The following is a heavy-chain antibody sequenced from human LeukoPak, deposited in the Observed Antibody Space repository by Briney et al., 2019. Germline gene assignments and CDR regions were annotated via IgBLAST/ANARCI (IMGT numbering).Heavy chain of an antibody. CDR3: ASSIPGGYCSGGSCNDY. J-gene: IGHJ4*02. Sequence: SETLSLTCAVYGGSFSGYYWSWIRQPPGKGLEWIGEINHSGSTNYNPSLKSRVTISVDTSKDQFSLKLSSVTAADTAVYYCASSIPGGYCSGGSCNDYWGQGTLVTVSS. D-gene: IGHD2-15*01. CDR2: INHSGST. V-gene: IGHV4-34*01. CDR1: GGSFSGYY.